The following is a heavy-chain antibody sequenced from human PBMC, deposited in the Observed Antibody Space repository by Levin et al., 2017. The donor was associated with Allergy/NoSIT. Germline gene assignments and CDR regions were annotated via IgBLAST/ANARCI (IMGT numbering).Heavy chain of an antibody. Sequence: ASVKVSCKASGYTFTSYDINWVRQATGQGLEWMGWMNPNSGNTGYAQKFQGRVTMTRNTSISTAYMELSSLRSEDTAVYYCARATYYYDSSGYWSMGVYYYYGMDVWGQGTTVTVSS. CDR2: MNPNSGNT. D-gene: IGHD3-22*01. CDR1: GYTFTSYD. V-gene: IGHV1-8*01. CDR3: ARATYYYDSSGYWSMGVYYYYGMDV. J-gene: IGHJ6*02.